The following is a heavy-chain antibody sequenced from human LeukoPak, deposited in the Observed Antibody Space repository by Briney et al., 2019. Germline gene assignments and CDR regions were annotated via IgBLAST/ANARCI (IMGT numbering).Heavy chain of an antibody. CDR2: IYYSAST. J-gene: IGHJ4*02. CDR3: AVSYYYDSSGYYPFGY. V-gene: IGHV4-61*01. CDR1: GGSISSSYY. D-gene: IGHD3-22*01. Sequence: SETLSLTCTVSGGSISSSYYWSWIRQPPGKGLEWIGYIYYSASTNYNPSLKSRVTISVDTSKNQFSLKLSSVTAADTAVYYCAVSYYYDSSGYYPFGYWGQGTLVTVSS.